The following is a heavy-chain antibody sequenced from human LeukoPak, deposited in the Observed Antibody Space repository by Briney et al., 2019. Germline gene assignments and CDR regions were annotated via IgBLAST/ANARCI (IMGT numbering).Heavy chain of an antibody. CDR3: ASLLGYSGFNWFDP. D-gene: IGHD6-13*01. J-gene: IGHJ5*02. Sequence: SETLSLTCTVSGGSISSSSYYWGWIRQPPGKGLEWIGSIYYSGSTYYNPSLKSRVTISVDTSKNQFSLKLSSVTAADTAVYYCASLLGYSGFNWFDPWGQGTLVTVSS. V-gene: IGHV4-39*01. CDR2: IYYSGST. CDR1: GGSISSSSYY.